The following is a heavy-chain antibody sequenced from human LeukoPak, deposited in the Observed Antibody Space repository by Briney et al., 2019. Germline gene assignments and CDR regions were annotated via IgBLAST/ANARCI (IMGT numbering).Heavy chain of an antibody. Sequence: SETLSLTCTVSGGSISSYYWSWIRQPPGKGLEWIGYIYYSGSTNYNPSLKSRVTISVDTSKNQFSLKLSSVTAADTAVYYCARDGEWLVPGFDYWGQGTLVTVSS. J-gene: IGHJ4*02. D-gene: IGHD6-19*01. CDR2: IYYSGST. CDR3: ARDGEWLVPGFDY. CDR1: GGSISSYY. V-gene: IGHV4-59*12.